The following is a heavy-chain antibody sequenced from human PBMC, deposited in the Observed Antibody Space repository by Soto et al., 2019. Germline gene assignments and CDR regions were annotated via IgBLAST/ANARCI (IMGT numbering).Heavy chain of an antibody. CDR1: GFIFSGSA. CDR2: IRSKPNTYAT. J-gene: IGHJ6*03. CDR3: SKLFTTVIRMDV. D-gene: IGHD4-17*01. Sequence: GGSLRLSCAASGFIFSGSALHWVRQASGKGLEWVGRIRSKPNTYATAYAASVKGRFTISRDDSKNTAYLQMNSLKTEDTAVYYCSKLFTTVIRMDVWGKGTTVTVSS. V-gene: IGHV3-73*01.